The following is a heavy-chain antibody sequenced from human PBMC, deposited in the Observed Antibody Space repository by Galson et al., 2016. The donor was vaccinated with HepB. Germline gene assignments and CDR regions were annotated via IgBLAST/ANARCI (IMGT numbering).Heavy chain of an antibody. Sequence: SLRLSCAASGFTFSSYGMHWVRQAPGKGLEWVAVIWYDGSNKYYVDSVKGRFTISRDNSKNTLYVQMNSLRAEDTAVYYCARDDFGDSIDYWGQGTLVTVSS. CDR2: IWYDGSNK. CDR1: GFTFSSYG. J-gene: IGHJ4*02. D-gene: IGHD4-17*01. V-gene: IGHV3-33*01. CDR3: ARDDFGDSIDY.